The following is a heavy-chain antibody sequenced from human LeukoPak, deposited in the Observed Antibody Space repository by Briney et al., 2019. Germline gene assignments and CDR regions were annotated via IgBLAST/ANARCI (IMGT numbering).Heavy chain of an antibody. D-gene: IGHD2-15*01. V-gene: IGHV3-23*01. CDR1: GFTFNSYG. Sequence: SGGSLRLSCAASGFTFNSYGMSWVRQAPGKGLEWVSAISGSGGSSYYVDSVKGRFTISRDNSKNTLYLQMNSLRDEDTAVYYCVSPSSYCSGGSCPNWFDPWGQGTLVTVSS. CDR3: VSPSSYCSGGSCPNWFDP. J-gene: IGHJ5*02. CDR2: ISGSGGSS.